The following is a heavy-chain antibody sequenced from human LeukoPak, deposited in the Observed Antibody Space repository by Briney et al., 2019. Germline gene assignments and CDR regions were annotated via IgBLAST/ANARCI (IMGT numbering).Heavy chain of an antibody. Sequence: GGSLRLSCAASAFTFSSYWMSWVRQAPGKGLEWVANIKQDGSEKYYVDSVKGRFTISRDNTKNSLYLQMNSLRAEDTAVYYCARGRMGIAVARPSWYWGQGTLVTVSS. V-gene: IGHV3-7*01. CDR2: IKQDGSEK. CDR1: AFTFSSYW. D-gene: IGHD6-19*01. J-gene: IGHJ4*02. CDR3: ARGRMGIAVARPSWY.